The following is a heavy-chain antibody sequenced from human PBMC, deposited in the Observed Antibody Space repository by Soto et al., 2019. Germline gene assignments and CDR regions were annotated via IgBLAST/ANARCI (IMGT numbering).Heavy chain of an antibody. J-gene: IGHJ4*02. CDR1: GFTFSTYV. V-gene: IGHV3-33*01. CDR3: ATEGKYKYAHDY. CDR2: LWSDGTNE. D-gene: IGHD2-2*01. Sequence: GGSLRLSCAASGFTFSTYVMHWVRQAPGKGLEWVAVLWSDGTNENYAGSVKGRFTISRDNSKNTLYLQMNSLRVEDTAVYYCATEGKYKYAHDYWGQGTLLTVSS.